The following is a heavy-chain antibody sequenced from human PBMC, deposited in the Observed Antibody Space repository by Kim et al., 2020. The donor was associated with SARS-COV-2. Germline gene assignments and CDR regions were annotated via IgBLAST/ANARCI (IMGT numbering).Heavy chain of an antibody. J-gene: IGHJ4*02. Sequence: ASVKVSCKASGYTFTSYYMHWVRQAPGQGLEWMGIINPSGGSTSYAQKFQGRVTMTRDTSTSTAYMELSSLRSEDTAVYYCARSEWLRHFDYWGQGTLVTVSS. D-gene: IGHD3-3*01. V-gene: IGHV1-46*01. CDR2: INPSGGST. CDR1: GYTFTSYY. CDR3: ARSEWLRHFDY.